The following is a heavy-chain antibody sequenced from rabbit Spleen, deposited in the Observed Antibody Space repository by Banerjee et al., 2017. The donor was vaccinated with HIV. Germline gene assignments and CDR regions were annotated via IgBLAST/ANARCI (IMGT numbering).Heavy chain of an antibody. Sequence: QEQLVESGGGLVQPGGSLKLSCKASGFDFSSYGVSWVRQAPGKGLEWIACIGIAGGSPGYASWAKGRFTISKTSSTTVTLQMSSLTGADTATYFCARDGDDDMGDFDLWGQGTLVTVS. D-gene: IGHD2-1*01. CDR2: IGIAGGSP. V-gene: IGHV1S45*01. J-gene: IGHJ4*01. CDR3: ARDGDDDMGDFDL. CDR1: GFDFSSYG.